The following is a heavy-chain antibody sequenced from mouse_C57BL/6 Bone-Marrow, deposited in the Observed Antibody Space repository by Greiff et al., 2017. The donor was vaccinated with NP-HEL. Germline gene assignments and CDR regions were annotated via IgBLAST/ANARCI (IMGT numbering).Heavy chain of an antibody. CDR1: GYTFTSYW. CDR3: ERVSTMVKWFAY. Sequence: QVQLQQSGAELVRPGTSVKLSCKASGYTFTSYWMHWVKQRPGQGLEWIGVIDPSDSYTNYNQKFKGKATLTVDTSSSTAYMQLSSLTSEDSAVYDCERVSTMVKWFAYWGQGTRVTVSA. D-gene: IGHD2-2*01. J-gene: IGHJ3*01. CDR2: IDPSDSYT. V-gene: IGHV1-59*01.